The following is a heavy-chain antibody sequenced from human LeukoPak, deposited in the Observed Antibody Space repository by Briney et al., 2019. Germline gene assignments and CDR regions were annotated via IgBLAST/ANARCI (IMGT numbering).Heavy chain of an antibody. D-gene: IGHD2-8*02. J-gene: IGHJ6*02. Sequence: GGSLRLSCAASGFTLNGYWTHWVRQAPGEGLVWVSRIDPDGSTTNYAESVKGRFTTSRDNAKNTMYLQMNSLRAEDTALYYCTRVQAGRSGLMDVWGRGTTVTVSS. CDR1: GFTLNGYW. CDR2: IDPDGSTT. V-gene: IGHV3-74*01. CDR3: TRVQAGRSGLMDV.